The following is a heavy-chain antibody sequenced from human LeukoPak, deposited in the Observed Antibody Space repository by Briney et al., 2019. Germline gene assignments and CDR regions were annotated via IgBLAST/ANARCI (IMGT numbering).Heavy chain of an antibody. D-gene: IGHD3-3*01. V-gene: IGHV1-69*01. Sequence: SVKVSCKASGGTFSSYAISWVRQAPGQGLEWMGGIIPIFGTANYAQKFQGRITITADESTSTAYMELSSLRSEDTAVYYCARGEQFLEWLFGYWGQGTLVTVSS. CDR3: ARGEQFLEWLFGY. CDR1: GGTFSSYA. J-gene: IGHJ4*02. CDR2: IIPIFGTA.